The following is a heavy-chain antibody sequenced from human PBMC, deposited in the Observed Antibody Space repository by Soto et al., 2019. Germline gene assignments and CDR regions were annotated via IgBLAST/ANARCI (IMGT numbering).Heavy chain of an antibody. CDR1: CGSIISTNW. CDR2: IYHSGST. Sequence: PSETLSLTCAFSCGSIISTNWWSWVRQPPGKGLEWIGEIYHSGSTNYNPSLKSRVTISVDKSKNQFSLKLSSVTAADTAVYYCARAQWRGWFDPWGQGTLVTVSS. J-gene: IGHJ5*02. D-gene: IGHD6-19*01. V-gene: IGHV4-4*02. CDR3: ARAQWRGWFDP.